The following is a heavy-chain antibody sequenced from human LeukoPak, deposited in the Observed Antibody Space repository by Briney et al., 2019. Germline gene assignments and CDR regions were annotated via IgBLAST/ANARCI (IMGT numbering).Heavy chain of an antibody. CDR3: ARVRDCSSTSCLYYYYYYMDV. CDR1: GYTFTGYY. CDR2: INPNSGGT. Sequence: ASVKVSCKASGYTFTGYYMHWVRQAPGQGLEWMGWINPNSGGTNYAQKFQGRVTMTRDTSISTAYKELSRLRSDDTAVYYCARVRDCSSTSCLYYYYYYMDVWGKGTTVTVSS. V-gene: IGHV1-2*02. D-gene: IGHD2-2*01. J-gene: IGHJ6*03.